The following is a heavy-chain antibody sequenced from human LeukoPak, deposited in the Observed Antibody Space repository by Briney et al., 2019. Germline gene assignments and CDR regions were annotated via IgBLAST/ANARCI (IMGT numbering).Heavy chain of an antibody. D-gene: IGHD6-19*01. CDR3: ARGFRYSSGWYEGDNWFDP. V-gene: IGHV4-30-4*01. J-gene: IGHJ5*02. CDR2: IYYSGST. Sequence: SQTLSLTCTVSGGSISSGDYYWSWIRQPPGKGLEWIGYIYYSGSTYYNPSLKSRVTISVDTSKNQFSLKLSSVTAADTAVYYCARGFRYSSGWYEGDNWFDPWGQGTLDTVSS. CDR1: GGSISSGDYY.